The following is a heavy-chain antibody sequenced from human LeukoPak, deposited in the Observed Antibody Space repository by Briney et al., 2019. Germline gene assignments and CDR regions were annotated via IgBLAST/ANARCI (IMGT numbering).Heavy chain of an antibody. J-gene: IGHJ5*02. CDR2: INHSGST. Sequence: SETLSLTCAVYGGSFSGYYWSWIRQPPGKGLEWIGEINHSGSTNYNPSLKSRVTISVDTSKNQFSLKLSSVTAADTAVYYCARRGSRRAVAGGFDPWGQGTLVTVSS. CDR3: ARRGSRRAVAGGFDP. V-gene: IGHV4-34*01. CDR1: GGSFSGYY. D-gene: IGHD6-19*01.